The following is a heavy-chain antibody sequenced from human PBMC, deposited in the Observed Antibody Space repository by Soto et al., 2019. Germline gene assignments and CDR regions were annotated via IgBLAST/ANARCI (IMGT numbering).Heavy chain of an antibody. CDR1: GFTFSSYA. Sequence: PGGSLRLSCAASGFTFSSYAMSWVRQAPGKGLEWVSAISGSGGSTYYADSVKGRFTISRDNSKNSLYLQMNSLRAEDTAVYYCAKVDLKKAAAQEAWFDPWGQGTLVTVSS. CDR3: AKVDLKKAAAQEAWFDP. CDR2: ISGSGGST. D-gene: IGHD6-13*01. J-gene: IGHJ5*02. V-gene: IGHV3-23*01.